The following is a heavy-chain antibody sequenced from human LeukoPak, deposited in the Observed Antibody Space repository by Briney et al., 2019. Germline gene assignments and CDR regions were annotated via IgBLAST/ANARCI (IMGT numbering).Heavy chain of an antibody. Sequence: SQTLSLTCTVSGGSIRSVSNSWSWIRQPAGKGLELIGHIYTSGSTHYNPSLTSRVTISVDTSKNQFSLNLSSVTAADTAVYYCARQGGDGSGSYAPWLVYWGQGTLVTVSS. V-gene: IGHV4-61*09. CDR2: IYTSGST. J-gene: IGHJ4*02. D-gene: IGHD3-10*01. CDR3: ARQGGDGSGSYAPWLVY. CDR1: GGSIRSVSNS.